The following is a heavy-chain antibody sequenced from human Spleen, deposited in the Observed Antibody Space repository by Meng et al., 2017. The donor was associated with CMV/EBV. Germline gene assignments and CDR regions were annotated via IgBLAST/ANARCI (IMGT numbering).Heavy chain of an antibody. D-gene: IGHD1-26*01. CDR2: ISSSGSNK. J-gene: IGHJ5*02. CDR3: VREDGVGATRWFDP. CDR1: GFIFSSFE. Sequence: GGSLRLSCAASGFIFSSFEMNWVRQAPGKGLEWVSLISSSGSNKYYADSVKGRFIISRDNAKNSLYLQMNSLRAEDTAVYYCVREDGVGATRWFDPWGQGTLVTVSS. V-gene: IGHV3-48*03.